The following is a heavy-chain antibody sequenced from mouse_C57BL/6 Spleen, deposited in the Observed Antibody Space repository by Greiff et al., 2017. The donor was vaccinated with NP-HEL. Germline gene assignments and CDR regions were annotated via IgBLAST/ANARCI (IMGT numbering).Heavy chain of an antibody. Sequence: EVQLQQFGAELVRPGASVKLSCTASGFNIKDYYMHWVKQRPEQGLEWIGRIDPEDGDTVYAPKFQGKATMTADTSSNTAYLQLSSLTSEDTAVYYCTTHYYYGSSYYAMDYWGQGTSVTVSS. V-gene: IGHV14-1*01. CDR3: TTHYYYGSSYYAMDY. J-gene: IGHJ4*01. CDR1: GFNIKDYY. D-gene: IGHD1-1*01. CDR2: IDPEDGDT.